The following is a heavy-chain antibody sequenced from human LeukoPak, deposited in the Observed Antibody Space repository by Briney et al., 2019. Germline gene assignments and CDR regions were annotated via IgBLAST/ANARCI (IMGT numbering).Heavy chain of an antibody. Sequence: SETLSLTCTVSGGSISSYYWSWIRQPAGKGLEWIGRIYTSGSTNYNPSLKSRVTMSVDTSKNQFSLKLSSVTAADTAVYYCARGEWEPESWYFDYWGQGTLVTVSS. CDR1: GGSISSYY. D-gene: IGHD1-26*01. J-gene: IGHJ4*02. V-gene: IGHV4-4*07. CDR2: IYTSGST. CDR3: ARGEWEPESWYFDY.